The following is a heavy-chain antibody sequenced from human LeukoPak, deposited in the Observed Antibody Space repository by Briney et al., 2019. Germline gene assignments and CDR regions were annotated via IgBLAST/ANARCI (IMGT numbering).Heavy chain of an antibody. CDR1: GGSFSGYY. CDR2: IYYSGST. Sequence: SETLSLTCAVYGGSFSGYYWGWIRQPPGKGLEWIGSIYYSGSTYYNPSLKSRVTISVDTSKNQFSLKLSSVTAADTAVYYCARDLQKVRIAVAGPNWFDPWGQGTLVTVSS. V-gene: IGHV4-34*01. CDR3: ARDLQKVRIAVAGPNWFDP. D-gene: IGHD6-19*01. J-gene: IGHJ5*02.